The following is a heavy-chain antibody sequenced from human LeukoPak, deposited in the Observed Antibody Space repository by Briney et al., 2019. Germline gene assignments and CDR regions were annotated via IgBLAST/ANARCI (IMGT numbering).Heavy chain of an antibody. V-gene: IGHV1-3*01. J-gene: IGHJ5*02. Sequence: ASVKVSCKASGYTFTYYAIQWVRQAPGQRLEWMGWNNAGNGNTKYSQKFQGRVTITRYTSASTAYMELRSLRSEDTAVYYCARGVSASSGWYVIDHWGQGTLVTVSS. D-gene: IGHD6-19*01. CDR2: NNAGNGNT. CDR1: GYTFTYYA. CDR3: ARGVSASSGWYVIDH.